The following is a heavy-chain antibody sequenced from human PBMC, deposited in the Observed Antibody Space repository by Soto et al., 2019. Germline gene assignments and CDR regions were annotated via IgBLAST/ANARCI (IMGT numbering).Heavy chain of an antibody. J-gene: IGHJ4*02. V-gene: IGHV3-11*06. CDR3: ARDRGYDPFHY. CDR2: ISSSSTYT. D-gene: IGHD5-12*01. CDR1: GFTFSDYY. Sequence: QVQLVESRGGLVKPGGSLRLSCAASGFTFSDYYMSWIRQAPGKGLEWVSYISSSSTYTNYADSVKGRFTISRDNAKNSLYLQMNSLRAEDTAVYYCARDRGYDPFHYWGQGTLVTVSS.